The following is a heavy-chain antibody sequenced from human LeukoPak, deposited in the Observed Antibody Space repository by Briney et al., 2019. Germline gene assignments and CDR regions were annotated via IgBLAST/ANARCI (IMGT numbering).Heavy chain of an antibody. V-gene: IGHV1-2*02. J-gene: IGHJ4*02. Sequence: ASVKVSCKASGYSFTGYYIHWVRQAPGQGLEWMGWINPYSGDTDSAQKFQGRVAVTRDTFITTAYMDLSRLTSDDTAVYYCARANGGGAYYPFDYWGQGALVTVSS. CDR2: INPYSGDT. CDR3: ARANGGGAYYPFDY. CDR1: GYSFTGYY. D-gene: IGHD4-17*01.